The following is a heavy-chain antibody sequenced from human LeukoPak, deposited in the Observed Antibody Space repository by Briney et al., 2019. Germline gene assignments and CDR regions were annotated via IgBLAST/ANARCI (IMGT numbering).Heavy chain of an antibody. CDR1: GLTLSTYA. CDR2: IIPMFGSA. D-gene: IGHD6-6*01. Sequence: ASVKVSCKASGLTLSTYAISWVRQAPGQGLEWMGGIIPMFGSAHYAQKFQDRVTITTDESTTIAYTELSSLRSEDTAVYYCASSPRIVGRLDYYYYMVVWGKGTTVTVSS. CDR3: ASSPRIVGRLDYYYYMVV. V-gene: IGHV1-69*05. J-gene: IGHJ6*03.